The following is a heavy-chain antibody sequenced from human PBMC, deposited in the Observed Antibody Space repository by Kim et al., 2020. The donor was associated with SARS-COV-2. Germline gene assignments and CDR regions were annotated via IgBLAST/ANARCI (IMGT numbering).Heavy chain of an antibody. V-gene: IGHV4-28*01. Sequence: SETLSLTCAVSGYSITSNYWWGWIRQPPGEGLEWLGYIFHRGVTYYNPSLKNRISMSVDTSRNHFSLTLTSVTAADTAMYFCARKISSSEVWFDPWGQGALVIVSS. CDR2: IFHRGVT. J-gene: IGHJ5*02. CDR1: GYSITSNYW. D-gene: IGHD2-15*01. CDR3: ARKISSSEVWFDP.